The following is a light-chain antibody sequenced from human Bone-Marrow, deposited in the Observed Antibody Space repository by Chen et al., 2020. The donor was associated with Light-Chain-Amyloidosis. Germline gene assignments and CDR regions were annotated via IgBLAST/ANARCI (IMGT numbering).Light chain of an antibody. CDR1: SGDIATNY. J-gene: IGLJ3*02. CDR2: END. Sequence: NIILTQDHSVSESPGKTVTISCTRSSGDIATNYVQWYQQRPGSAPTTVIYENDLRPSGVPDRFSGSIDTSSNSASLTISGLETEDEADYYCQSYATNTWIFGGGTHLTVL. CDR3: QSYATNTWI. V-gene: IGLV6-57*03.